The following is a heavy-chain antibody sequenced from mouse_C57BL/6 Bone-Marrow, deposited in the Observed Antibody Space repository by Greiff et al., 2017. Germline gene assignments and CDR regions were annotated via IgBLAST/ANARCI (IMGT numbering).Heavy chain of an antibody. CDR1: GYTFTDYY. CDR2: INPNNGGT. J-gene: IGHJ3*01. CDR3: ASSSPYYTWFAY. D-gene: IGHD2-12*01. V-gene: IGHV1-26*01. Sequence: EVQLQQSGPELVKPGASVKISCKASGYTFTDYYMNWAKQSHGRSLEWIGDINPNNGGTSYNQKFKGKATLTVDKSSSTAYMELRSLTSEDSAVYYCASSSPYYTWFAYWGQGTLVTVSA.